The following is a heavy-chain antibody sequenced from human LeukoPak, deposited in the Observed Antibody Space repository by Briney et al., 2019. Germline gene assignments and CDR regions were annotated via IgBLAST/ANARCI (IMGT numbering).Heavy chain of an antibody. Sequence: SQTLSLTCAVTGDSISSGDYSWSWIRQPSGKGLEWIGYIFHSGSSYYNPSLKSRVTISVDKSKNQFSLRLTSVTAADTAVYYCARELWFVNAPGSWFDPWGQGTLVTVSS. J-gene: IGHJ5*02. D-gene: IGHD3-10*01. CDR3: ARELWFVNAPGSWFDP. V-gene: IGHV4-30-2*01. CDR2: IFHSGSS. CDR1: GDSISSGDYS.